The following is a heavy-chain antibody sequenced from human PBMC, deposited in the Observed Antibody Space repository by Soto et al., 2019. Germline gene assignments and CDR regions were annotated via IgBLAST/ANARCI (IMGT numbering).Heavy chain of an antibody. D-gene: IGHD5-12*01. CDR1: GFTFSSYA. V-gene: IGHV3-23*01. CDR2: ISGSGGST. Sequence: GVSLRLSCAASGFTFSSYAMSWVRQAPGKGLEWVSAISGSGGSTYYADSVKGRFTISRDNSKNTLYLQMNSLRAEDTAVYYCAKDFGSDDLTSYDYWGQGTLVTVSS. J-gene: IGHJ4*02. CDR3: AKDFGSDDLTSYDY.